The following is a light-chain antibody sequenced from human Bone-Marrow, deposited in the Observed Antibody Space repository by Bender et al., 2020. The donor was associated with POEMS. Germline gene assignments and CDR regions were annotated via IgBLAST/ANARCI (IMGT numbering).Light chain of an antibody. J-gene: IGLJ3*02. V-gene: IGLV1-44*01. CDR2: SSH. CDR1: SSNIGAHA. Sequence: QSVLTQPPSASGTPGQRVTISCSGGSSNIGAHAVNWYQHLPGTAPKLLIYSSHRRPSEVPDRFSGSRSGTSASLAISGLQSEGEADYYCAVWDDSLDGWVFGGGTKLT. CDR3: AVWDDSLDGWV.